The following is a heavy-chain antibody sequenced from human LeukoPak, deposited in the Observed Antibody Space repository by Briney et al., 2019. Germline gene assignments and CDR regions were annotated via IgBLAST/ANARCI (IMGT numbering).Heavy chain of an antibody. D-gene: IGHD3-22*01. J-gene: IGHJ5*02. CDR3: AISRCHADSRAYFPDR. CDR2: ISSSSSYI. V-gene: IGHV3-21*01. Sequence: GGSLSLSCAPYTLTLASYSTKCVRQAPGKGLEWVSFISSSSSYIYYADSVKGRFTISRDNARNSLFLQMNSLRAEETAMYYRAISRCHADSRAYFPDRWGQGTLVTVSS. CDR1: TLTLASYS.